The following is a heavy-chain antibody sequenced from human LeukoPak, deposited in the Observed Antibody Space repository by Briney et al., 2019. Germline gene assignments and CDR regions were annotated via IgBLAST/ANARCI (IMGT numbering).Heavy chain of an antibody. Sequence: GGSLRLSCAASGFTFSSYWMSWVRQAPGKGLEWVANIKQDGSEKYYVDSVKGRFTISRDNAKNSLYLQMNSLRAEDTAVYYCARDFEVELWLPKGALAYWGQGTLVTVSS. CDR1: GFTFSSYW. CDR2: IKQDGSEK. J-gene: IGHJ4*02. V-gene: IGHV3-7*01. D-gene: IGHD5-18*01. CDR3: ARDFEVELWLPKGALAY.